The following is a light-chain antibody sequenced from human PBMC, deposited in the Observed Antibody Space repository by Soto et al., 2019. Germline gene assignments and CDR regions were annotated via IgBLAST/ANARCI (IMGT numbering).Light chain of an antibody. CDR3: QQYGSSPYT. Sequence: EIVLTQSPGTLSLSPGERATLSCRASQSVSSVYLAWYQQKPGQAPRLLIYGASSRATGIPDRFSGSGSGTDFTLTISRLDPEDFAVYYCQQYGSSPYTFGQGTKLEIK. CDR2: GAS. CDR1: QSVSSVY. V-gene: IGKV3-20*01. J-gene: IGKJ2*01.